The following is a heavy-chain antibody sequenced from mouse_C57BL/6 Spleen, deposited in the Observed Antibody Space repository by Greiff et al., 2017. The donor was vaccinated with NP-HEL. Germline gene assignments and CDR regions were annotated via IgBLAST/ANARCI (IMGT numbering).Heavy chain of an antibody. CDR1: GYAFSSSW. D-gene: IGHD2-3*01. CDR3: ARGPLYDYYAMDY. CDR2: IYPGDGDT. V-gene: IGHV1-82*01. Sequence: VQLQQSGPELVKPGASVKISCKASGYAFSSSWMNWVKQRPGKGLEWIGRIYPGDGDTNYNGKFKGKATLTADKSSSTAYMQLSSLTSEDSAVYFCARGPLYDYYAMDYWGQGTSVTVSS. J-gene: IGHJ4*01.